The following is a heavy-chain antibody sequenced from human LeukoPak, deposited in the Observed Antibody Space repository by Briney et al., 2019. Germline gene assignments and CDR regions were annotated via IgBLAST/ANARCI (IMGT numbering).Heavy chain of an antibody. CDR2: IDSSSNYI. V-gene: IGHV3-21*01. CDR1: GFTFSSYS. CDR3: ARGYSYGTNTDY. J-gene: IGHJ4*02. Sequence: GGSLRLSCAASGFTFSSYSMNWVRQAPGKGLEWVSSIDSSSNYIYYADSVKGRFTISRDNAKNSLYLQMNSLRAEDTAIYYCARGYSYGTNTDYWGQGTLVTVSS. D-gene: IGHD5-18*01.